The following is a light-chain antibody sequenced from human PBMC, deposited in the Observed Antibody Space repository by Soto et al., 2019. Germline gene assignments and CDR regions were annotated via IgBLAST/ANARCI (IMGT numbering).Light chain of an antibody. CDR1: QSISSW. CDR3: QHYNRYPTRP. J-gene: IGKJ1*01. CDR2: DAS. V-gene: IGKV1-5*01. Sequence: DIQMTQSPSTLSASVGDRVTITCRASQSISSWLAWYQQKPGKAPKLLIYDASSLESGVPSRFSGSGSGTEFTLTISSLQPDDFATYYCQHYNRYPTRPFAQGSKGDI.